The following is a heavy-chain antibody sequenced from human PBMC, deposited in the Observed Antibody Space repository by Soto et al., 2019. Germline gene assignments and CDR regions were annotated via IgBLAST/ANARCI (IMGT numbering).Heavy chain of an antibody. CDR2: IIPMLTVT. V-gene: IGHV1-69*02. CDR3: SIGGWSAGSFDV. CDR1: GGTFSTYT. Sequence: QVHLEQSGAEVKKPGSSVKVSCKAAGGTFSTYTLIWVRQAPGQGLEWMGRIIPMLTVTNSAQKFQGRVTLTADKSTSTAFMELTSLTSDDTAVYYCSIGGWSAGSFDVWGQGTMVTVSS. D-gene: IGHD6-13*01. J-gene: IGHJ3*01.